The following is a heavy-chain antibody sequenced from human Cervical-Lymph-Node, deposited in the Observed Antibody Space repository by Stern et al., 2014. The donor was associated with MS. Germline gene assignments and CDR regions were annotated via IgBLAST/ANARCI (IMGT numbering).Heavy chain of an antibody. CDR1: GYNTTSYG. J-gene: IGHJ4*02. CDR3: ATFTSAAGTFNH. Sequence: VQLVQSGGEVKKPGASVKVSCKASGYNTTSYGFTWVRQAPGQGLEWMGWISVYNGNTNYAQKFQGRVTMTTDTSTSTAYMEVRSLRSDDTAVYYCATFTSAAGTFNHWCQGTLVTVSS. D-gene: IGHD6-13*01. V-gene: IGHV1-18*01. CDR2: ISVYNGNT.